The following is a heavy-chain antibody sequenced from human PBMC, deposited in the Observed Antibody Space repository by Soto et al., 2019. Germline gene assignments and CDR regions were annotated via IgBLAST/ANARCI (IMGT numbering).Heavy chain of an antibody. CDR3: ARESRYCSGGSCYFLPGIDY. CDR2: IIPIFGTA. D-gene: IGHD2-15*01. J-gene: IGHJ4*02. Sequence: QVQLVQSGAEVKKPGSSVKVSCKASGGTFSSYAISWVRQAPGQGLEWMGGIIPIFGTANYAQKFQGRVTITADESTSTAYMELSSLRSDDTAVYYWARESRYCSGGSCYFLPGIDYWGQGTLVTVSS. CDR1: GGTFSSYA. V-gene: IGHV1-69*12.